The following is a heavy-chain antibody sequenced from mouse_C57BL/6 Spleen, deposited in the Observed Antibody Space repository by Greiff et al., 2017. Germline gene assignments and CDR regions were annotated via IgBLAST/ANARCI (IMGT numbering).Heavy chain of an antibody. V-gene: IGHV3-6*01. CDR2: ISYDGSN. D-gene: IGHD1-3*01. Sequence: EVKLQESGPGLVKPSQSLSLTCSVTGYSITSGYYWNWIRQFPGNKLEWMGYISYDGSNNYNPSLKNRISITRDTSKNQFFLKLNSVTTEDTATYYCARGPYSGYFDVWGTGTTVTVSS. CDR1: GYSITSGYY. J-gene: IGHJ1*03. CDR3: ARGPYSGYFDV.